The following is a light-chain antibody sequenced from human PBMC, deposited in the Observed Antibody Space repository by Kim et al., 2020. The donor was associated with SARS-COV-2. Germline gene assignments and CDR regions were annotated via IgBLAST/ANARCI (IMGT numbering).Light chain of an antibody. J-gene: IGLJ3*02. CDR3: AAWDDSLNGGV. Sequence: ELTQPPSASGTPGQRVTISCSGSSSNIGSNTVNWYQQFPGTAPKLLIYTNNQRPSGVPDRFSGSKSGTSASLAISGLQSEDEAHYYCAAWDDSLNGGVFGGGTKLTVL. V-gene: IGLV1-44*01. CDR1: SSNIGSNT. CDR2: TNN.